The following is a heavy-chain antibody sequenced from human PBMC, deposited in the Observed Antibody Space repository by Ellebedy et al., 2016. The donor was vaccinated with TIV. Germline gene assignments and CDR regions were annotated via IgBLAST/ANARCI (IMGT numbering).Heavy chain of an antibody. J-gene: IGHJ3*02. CDR1: GGSISSTHW. D-gene: IGHD3-3*01. CDR2: IDYSGST. Sequence: GSLRLSCTVSGGSISSTHWWSWVRQPPGKGLEWIGHIDYSGSTNYNPSLKSRVTISVDTSKNQFSLNLTSVTAADTAIYFCARSSISVFGVTDAFDIWGQGTLVTVSS. CDR3: ARSSISVFGVTDAFDI. V-gene: IGHV4-4*01.